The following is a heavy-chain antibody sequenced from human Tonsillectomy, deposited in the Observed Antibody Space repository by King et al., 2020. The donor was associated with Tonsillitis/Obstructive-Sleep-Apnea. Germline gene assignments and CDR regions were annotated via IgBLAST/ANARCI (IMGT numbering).Heavy chain of an antibody. J-gene: IGHJ4*02. CDR1: GYTFSAYS. V-gene: IGHV3-21*01. D-gene: IGHD5-12*01. Sequence: VQLVESGGGLVKPGGSLRLSCAASGYTFSAYSMDWVRQAPGKGLEWVASISTSSDYIYYADSVKGRFTISRDNAKNSLYLQMNSLRAEDTAVYYCTGEGDSGYDAYDFDYWGQGTLVTVSS. CDR2: ISTSSDYI. CDR3: TGEGDSGYDAYDFDY.